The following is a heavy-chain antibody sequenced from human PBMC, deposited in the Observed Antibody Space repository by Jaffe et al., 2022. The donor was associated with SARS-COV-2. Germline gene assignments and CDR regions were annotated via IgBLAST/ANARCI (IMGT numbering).Heavy chain of an antibody. D-gene: IGHD6-19*01. Sequence: QVQLQESGPGLVKPSQTLSLTCTVSGGAIGSGSYYWSWIRQPAGKGLEWIGRILTTGSTNYNPSLKSRVTMSVDTSRNQLSLNLSSVTATDTAVYFCTRGARDSNGWSGGYWFDYWGQGTQVTVSS. CDR1: GGAIGSGSYY. CDR2: ILTTGST. CDR3: TRGARDSNGWSGGYWFDY. J-gene: IGHJ4*02. V-gene: IGHV4-61*02.